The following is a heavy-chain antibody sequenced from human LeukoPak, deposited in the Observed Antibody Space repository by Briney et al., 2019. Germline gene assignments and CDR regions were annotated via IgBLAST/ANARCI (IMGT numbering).Heavy chain of an antibody. J-gene: IGHJ5*02. CDR1: GGSFSGYY. CDR3: VTEPGYCTGGRCYGGWFDP. CDR2: INHSGNT. V-gene: IGHV4-34*01. Sequence: SETLSLTCAVYGGSFSGYYWSWIRQPPGKGLEWIGEINHSGNTNYNPSLKSRVTISVDTSKNQFSLKLSSVTAADTAVYYCVTEPGYCTGGRCYGGWFDPWGQGTLVTVSS. D-gene: IGHD2-15*01.